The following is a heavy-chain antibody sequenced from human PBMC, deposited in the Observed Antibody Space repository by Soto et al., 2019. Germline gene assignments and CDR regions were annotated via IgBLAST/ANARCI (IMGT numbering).Heavy chain of an antibody. V-gene: IGHV3-66*01. D-gene: IGHD3-10*02. CDR3: ARSTMIGLLSH. J-gene: IGHJ4*02. CDR2: IYSGGST. CDR1: GFTVSSNF. Sequence: EVQLVESGGGLVQPGGSLRLSCAASGFTVSSNFMSWVRQAPGKGLEWVSVIYSGGSTYYADSVKGRFTISRDNSRNTLYPQMNTLRHEDTAVSYCARSTMIGLLSHWGQGTLVTVSS.